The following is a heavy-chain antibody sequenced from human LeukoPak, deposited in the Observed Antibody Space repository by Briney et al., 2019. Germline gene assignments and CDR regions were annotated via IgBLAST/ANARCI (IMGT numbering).Heavy chain of an antibody. CDR2: IIPIFGTA. D-gene: IGHD3-10*01. V-gene: IGHV1-69*06. Sequence: SVKVSCKASGGTFSSYAISWVRQAPGQGLEWMGRIIPIFGTANYAQKFQGRVTITAGKSTSTAYMELSSLRSEDTAVYYCARGSVVRGVIITSGFDYWGQGTLVTVSS. CDR3: ARGSVVRGVIITSGFDY. CDR1: GGTFSSYA. J-gene: IGHJ4*02.